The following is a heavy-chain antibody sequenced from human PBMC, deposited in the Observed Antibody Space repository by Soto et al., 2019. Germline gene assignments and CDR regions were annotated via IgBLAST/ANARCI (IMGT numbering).Heavy chain of an antibody. D-gene: IGHD3-10*01. J-gene: IGHJ4*02. CDR3: SRENWFQDY. V-gene: IGHV3-7*03. CDR1: GFTFTTYY. CDR2: IKNDGSEQ. Sequence: GGSLRLSCAASGFTFTTYYMTWVRQAPGKGLEWVASIKNDGSEQYYVDSVKGRFTISRDNAKNSLYLQMNSLRAGDTALYYCSRENWFQDYWGQGTLVTVSS.